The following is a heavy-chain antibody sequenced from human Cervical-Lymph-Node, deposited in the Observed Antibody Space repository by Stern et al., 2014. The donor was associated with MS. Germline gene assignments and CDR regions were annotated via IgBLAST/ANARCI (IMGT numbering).Heavy chain of an antibody. D-gene: IGHD4-17*01. Sequence: EMQLVESGGGLVKPGGSLRLSCAASGFTFSSYSMNWVRQAPGKGLEWVSSISSSSSYIYYADSVKGRFTISRDNAKNSLYLQMNSLRAEDTAVYYCARDGSRGYGDYSWFDPWGQGTLVTVSS. CDR2: ISSSSSYI. CDR1: GFTFSSYS. V-gene: IGHV3-21*01. J-gene: IGHJ5*02. CDR3: ARDGSRGYGDYSWFDP.